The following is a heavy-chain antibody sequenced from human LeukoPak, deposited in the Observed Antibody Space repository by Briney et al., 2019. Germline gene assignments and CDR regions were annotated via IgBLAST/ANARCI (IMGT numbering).Heavy chain of an antibody. Sequence: SETLSLTCTVSGYSISSGYYWGWIRQPPGKGLEWIGSIYYNGSTYYNPSLKSRVTISVDTSKNQFSLKLSSVTAADTAVYYCARLEEVAGLRFDYWGQGTLVTVSS. D-gene: IGHD6-19*01. CDR2: IYYNGST. J-gene: IGHJ4*02. V-gene: IGHV4-38-2*02. CDR1: GYSISSGYY. CDR3: ARLEEVAGLRFDY.